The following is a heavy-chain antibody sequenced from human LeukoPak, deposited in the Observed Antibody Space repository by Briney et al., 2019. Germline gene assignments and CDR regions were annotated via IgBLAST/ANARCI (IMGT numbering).Heavy chain of an antibody. D-gene: IGHD1-14*01. CDR1: GGTFSSYA. CDR3: ARLTTSDAFDI. Sequence: ASVKVSCKASGGTFSSYAISWVRQAPGQGLEWMGWISAYNGNTNYAQKLQGRVTMTTDTSTSTAYMELRSLRSDDTAVYYCARLTTSDAFDIWGQGTMVTVSS. J-gene: IGHJ3*02. CDR2: ISAYNGNT. V-gene: IGHV1-18*01.